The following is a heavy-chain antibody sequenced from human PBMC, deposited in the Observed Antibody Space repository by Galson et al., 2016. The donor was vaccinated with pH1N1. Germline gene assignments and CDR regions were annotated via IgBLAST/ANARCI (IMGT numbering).Heavy chain of an antibody. D-gene: IGHD4-17*01. CDR2: IYWDDDK. J-gene: IGHJ5*02. V-gene: IGHV2-5*02. CDR3: AHFKSYGELGFPCSDP. Sequence: PALVKPTQTLTLTCTFSGFSLSTSGVGVGWIRQPPGKALEWLALIYWDDDKRYSPSLKSRLTITKDTSKNQVVLTMTNMDPVDTATYYRAHFKSYGELGFPCSDPWGQGTLVTVSS. CDR1: GFSLSTSGVG.